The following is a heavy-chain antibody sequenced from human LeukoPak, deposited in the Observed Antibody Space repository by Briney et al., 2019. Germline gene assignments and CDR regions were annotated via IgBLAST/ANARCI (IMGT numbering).Heavy chain of an antibody. V-gene: IGHV4-59*08. J-gene: IGHJ4*02. CDR3: ARGLRFLDG. CDR2: IYYSGST. CDR1: GGSISSYY. D-gene: IGHD3-3*01. Sequence: PSETLSLTCTVSGGSISSYYWSWIRQPPGKGLEWIGYIYYSGSTSYNPSLGSRVTISVDTSKNQFSLKLSSVTAADTAAYYCARGLRFLDGWGQGTLVTVSS.